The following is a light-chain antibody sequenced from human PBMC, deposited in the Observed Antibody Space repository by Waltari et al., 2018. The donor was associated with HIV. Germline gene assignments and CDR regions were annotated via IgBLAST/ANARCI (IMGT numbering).Light chain of an antibody. V-gene: IGKV4-1*01. CDR2: WAS. Sequence: DIVMTQSPDSLAVSLGERATINCTSSQRVLYRSNNKTNLAWYQHRPGQPPKLLVYWASTRESGVPDRFSGSGSGTDVTLTIGSRQAEDVAMYYCQQYYSTPPYTFGQGTKLEIK. J-gene: IGKJ2*01. CDR3: QQYYSTPPYT. CDR1: QRVLYRSNNKTN.